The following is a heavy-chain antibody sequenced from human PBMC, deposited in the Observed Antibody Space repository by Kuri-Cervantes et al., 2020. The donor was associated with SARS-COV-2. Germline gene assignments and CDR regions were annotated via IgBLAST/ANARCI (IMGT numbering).Heavy chain of an antibody. CDR2: IYYNGST. CDR1: GSSVSSGSYY. Sequence: ESLKISCTVSGSSVSSGSYYWSWIRQPPGKGLEWIGYIYYNGSTNYNPSLKSRVTISVDTSKNQFSLKLSSVTAADTAMYYCARAVSRLVHPPGTFDFWGQGTLVTVSS. J-gene: IGHJ4*02. V-gene: IGHV4-61*01. CDR3: ARAVSRLVHPPGTFDF. D-gene: IGHD6-19*01.